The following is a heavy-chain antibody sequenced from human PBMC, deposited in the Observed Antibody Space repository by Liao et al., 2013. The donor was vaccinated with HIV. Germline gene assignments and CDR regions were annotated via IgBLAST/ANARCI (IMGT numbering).Heavy chain of an antibody. Sequence: QVQLQESGPGLVKPSETLSLNCTVSGGSITVSGGSISRSYWSWIRQSPGKGLEWIGYIYYSGSTNYNPSLKSRVTISVDTSKNQFSLKLSSVTAADTAVYYCARVLSLGWFDPWGQGTLVTVSS. CDR3: ARVLSLGWFDP. CDR2: IYYSGST. CDR1: GGSITVSGGSISRSY. V-gene: IGHV4-61*01. J-gene: IGHJ5*02. D-gene: IGHD2/OR15-2a*01.